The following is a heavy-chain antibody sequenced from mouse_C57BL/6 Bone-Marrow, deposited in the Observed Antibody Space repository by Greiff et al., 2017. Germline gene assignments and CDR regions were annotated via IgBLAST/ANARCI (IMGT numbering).Heavy chain of an antibody. Sequence: EVKVVESGGGLVQPGGSMKLSCAASGFTFSDAWMDWVRQSPEKGLEWVAEIRNKANNHATYYAESVKGRFTISRDDSKSSFYLQMNRLRTEDTGVDYATRLYYGPWFAFWGRGTLVTVSA. CDR3: TRLYYGPWFAF. J-gene: IGHJ3*01. V-gene: IGHV6-6*01. CDR2: IRNKANNHAT. D-gene: IGHD1-2*01. CDR1: GFTFSDAW.